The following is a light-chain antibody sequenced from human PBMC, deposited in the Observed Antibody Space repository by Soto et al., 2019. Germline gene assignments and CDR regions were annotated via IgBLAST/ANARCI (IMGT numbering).Light chain of an antibody. J-gene: IGKJ4*01. CDR2: GAS. V-gene: IGKV3-20*01. Sequence: EVVLTQSPGTLSLSPGDRATLSCRASRSVSDNYLAWYQQKPGRAPRLLIFGASIRGTGIPDRFIGSASGTDFTLTITGLEPNDFAVYYCQQYDASSPLTFGGGTRVDMK. CDR1: RSVSDNY. CDR3: QQYDASSPLT.